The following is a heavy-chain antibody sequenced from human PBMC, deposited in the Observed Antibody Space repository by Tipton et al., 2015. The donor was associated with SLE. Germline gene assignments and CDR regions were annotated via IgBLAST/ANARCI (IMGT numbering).Heavy chain of an antibody. CDR3: SRSAGGSHYPFSFDL. J-gene: IGHJ4*02. D-gene: IGHD1-26*01. Sequence: TLSLTCAVYGGSFSGYYWSWIRQPPGKGLEWIGEINHSGGTNYNPSLKSRVTISVDTSKNQISLRLTSVTAADSAVYYCSRSAGGSHYPFSFDLWGQGTQVTVSS. CDR1: GGSFSGYY. CDR2: INHSGGT. V-gene: IGHV4-34*01.